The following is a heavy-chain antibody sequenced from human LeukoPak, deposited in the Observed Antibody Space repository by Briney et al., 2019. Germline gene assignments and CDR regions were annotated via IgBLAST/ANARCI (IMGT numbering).Heavy chain of an antibody. Sequence: KPSETLSLTCAVYGGSFSGYYWSWIRQPPGKGLEWIGEINHSGSTNYNPSLKSRVTISVDTSKNQFSLKLSSVTAADTAVYYCARGRGSGYLYYYYYGMDVWGQGTTVTVSS. CDR2: INHSGST. CDR3: ARGRGSGYLYYYYYGMDV. CDR1: GGSFSGYY. J-gene: IGHJ6*02. D-gene: IGHD3-22*01. V-gene: IGHV4-34*01.